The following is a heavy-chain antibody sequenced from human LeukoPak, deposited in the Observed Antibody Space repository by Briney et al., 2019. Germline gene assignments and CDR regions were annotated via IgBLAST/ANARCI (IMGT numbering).Heavy chain of an antibody. CDR2: IYDSGST. D-gene: IGHD6-19*01. CDR1: DDSISSGGYS. Sequence: SETLSLTCTVSDDSISSGGYSWRWIRQPPGKGLEWIGYIYDSGSTYYNPSLKSRVTISVDTSKNQFSLRLSSVTAADTAVYYCARRSSNGWSTFDYWGQGTLVTVSS. V-gene: IGHV4-30-2*03. CDR3: ARRSSNGWSTFDY. J-gene: IGHJ4*02.